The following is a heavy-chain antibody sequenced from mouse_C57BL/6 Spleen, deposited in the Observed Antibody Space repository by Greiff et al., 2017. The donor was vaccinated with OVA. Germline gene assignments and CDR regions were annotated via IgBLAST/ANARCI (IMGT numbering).Heavy chain of an antibody. D-gene: IGHD1-1*01. CDR3: ARKIGGSSYWYFDV. J-gene: IGHJ1*03. CDR1: GYAFSSSW. V-gene: IGHV1-82*01. CDR2: IYPGDGDT. Sequence: QVQLKQSGPELVKPGASVKISCKASGYAFSSSWMNWVKQRPGKGLEWIGRIYPGDGDTNYNGKFKGKATLTADKSSSTAYMQLSSLTSEDSAVYFCARKIGGSSYWYFDVWGTGTTVTVSS.